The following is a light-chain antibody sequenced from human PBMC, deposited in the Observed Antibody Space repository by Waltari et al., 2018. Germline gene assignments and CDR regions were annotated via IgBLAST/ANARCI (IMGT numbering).Light chain of an antibody. V-gene: IGLV2-14*03. J-gene: IGLJ1*01. CDR2: DVS. Sequence: QSALTQPASVSGSPGQSITISCTGTSSYVGGYNYVSWYQQHPGKAPKLMIYDVSNRPSGVSNRFSGSKSGNTASLTISGLQAEDEADYYCSSYTSSSTLPYVFGTGTKVTVL. CDR3: SSYTSSSTLPYV. CDR1: SSYVGGYNY.